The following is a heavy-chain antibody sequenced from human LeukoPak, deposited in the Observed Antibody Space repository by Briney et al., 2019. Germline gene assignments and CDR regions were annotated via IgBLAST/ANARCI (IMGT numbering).Heavy chain of an antibody. D-gene: IGHD6-19*01. J-gene: IGHJ4*02. CDR2: ISYDGSNK. CDR3: ARVLRQGRGWPEGEFDY. Sequence: PGGSLRLSCAASGFTFSTYAVNWVRQAPGKGLEWVAVISYDGSNKYYADSVKGRFTISRDNSKNTLYLQMNSLRAEDTAVYYCARVLRQGRGWPEGEFDYWGQGTLVTVSS. V-gene: IGHV3-30-3*01. CDR1: GFTFSTYA.